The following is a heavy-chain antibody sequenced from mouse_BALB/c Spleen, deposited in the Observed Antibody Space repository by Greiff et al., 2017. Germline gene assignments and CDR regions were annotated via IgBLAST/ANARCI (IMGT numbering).Heavy chain of an antibody. CDR1: GFTFSSYA. Sequence: EVMLVESGGGLVKPGGSLKLSCAASGFTFSSYAMSWVRQTPEKRLEWVASISSGGSTYYPDSVKGRFTISRDNARNILYLQMSSLRSEDTAMYYCARVGDGYYYFDYWGQGTTLTVSS. D-gene: IGHD2-3*01. CDR3: ARVGDGYYYFDY. V-gene: IGHV5-6-5*01. J-gene: IGHJ2*01. CDR2: ISSGGST.